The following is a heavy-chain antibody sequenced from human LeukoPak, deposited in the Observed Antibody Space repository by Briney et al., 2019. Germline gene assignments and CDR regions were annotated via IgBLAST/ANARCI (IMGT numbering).Heavy chain of an antibody. Sequence: PGGSLRLPCAASGFIVSSNYMSWVRQAPGKGLEWVSVIYRDDSTYYADSVKGRFTISRDNSKNTLYLQMNSLRAEDTAVYYCASSSIAAQFYYWGQGTLVTVSS. CDR1: GFIVSSNY. V-gene: IGHV3-53*01. CDR2: IYRDDST. J-gene: IGHJ4*02. D-gene: IGHD6-6*01. CDR3: ASSSIAAQFYY.